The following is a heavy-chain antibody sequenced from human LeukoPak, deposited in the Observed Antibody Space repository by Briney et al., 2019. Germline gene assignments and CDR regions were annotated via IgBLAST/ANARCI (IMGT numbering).Heavy chain of an antibody. J-gene: IGHJ4*02. CDR1: EFIFRNYA. D-gene: IGHD1-26*01. Sequence: PGGSLRLSCVASEFIFRNYAMTGLRQAPGEGLEWVSTIRHNGEATYFDDSVKGRFTISRDNTKNTLSLQMNSLRAEDTAIYFCAKDAGPSGEGATPADWGQGTLVTVSS. CDR3: AKDAGPSGEGATPAD. CDR2: IRHNGEAT. V-gene: IGHV3-23*01.